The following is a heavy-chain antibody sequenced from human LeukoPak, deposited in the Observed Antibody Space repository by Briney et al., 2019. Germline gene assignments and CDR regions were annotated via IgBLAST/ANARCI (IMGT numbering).Heavy chain of an antibody. Sequence: PSETLSLTCAVYGGSFSGYYWSWIRQPPGKGLGWIGEINHSGSTNYNPSLKSRVTISVDTSKNQFSLKLSSVTAADTAVCYCARTYYDFWSGLVYYMDVWGKGTTVTVSS. CDR2: INHSGST. D-gene: IGHD3-3*01. J-gene: IGHJ6*03. V-gene: IGHV4-34*01. CDR3: ARTYYDFWSGLVYYMDV. CDR1: GGSFSGYY.